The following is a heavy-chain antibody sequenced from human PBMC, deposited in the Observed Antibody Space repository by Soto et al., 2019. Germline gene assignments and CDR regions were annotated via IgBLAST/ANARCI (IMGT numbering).Heavy chain of an antibody. J-gene: IGHJ6*02. CDR2: ISSSSSYT. CDR3: ARDTVVVPAAISRYYYYGMDV. V-gene: IGHV3-11*06. Sequence: VQLVESGGGLVKPGGSLRLSCAASGFTFSDYYMSWIRQAPGKGLEWVSYISSSSSYTNYADSVKGRFTISRDNAKNSLSLQMNSLRAEDTAVYYCARDTVVVPAAISRYYYYGMDVWGQGTTVTVSS. CDR1: GFTFSDYY. D-gene: IGHD2-2*02.